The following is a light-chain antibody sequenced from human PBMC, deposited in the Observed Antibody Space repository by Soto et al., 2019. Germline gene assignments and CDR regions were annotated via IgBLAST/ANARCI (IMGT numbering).Light chain of an antibody. V-gene: IGLV1-44*01. CDR1: SSNIGSTT. Sequence: QSVLTQPPSASGTPGQRVTIACSGSSSNIGSTTVKWYQQLPGTAPKLLIYNNNQRPSGVPDRFSGSKSGTSASLAISGLQSEDEADYYCAAWDDSLNGVVFGGGTSDRP. J-gene: IGLJ3*02. CDR3: AAWDDSLNGVV. CDR2: NNN.